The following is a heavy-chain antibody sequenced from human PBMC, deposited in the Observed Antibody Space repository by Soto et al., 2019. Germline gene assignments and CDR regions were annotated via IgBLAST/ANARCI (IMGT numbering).Heavy chain of an antibody. V-gene: IGHV4-4*07. CDR1: GGSIGSYY. CDR2: IFLSGST. CDR3: ASALLDYGDYYFDN. D-gene: IGHD4-17*01. Sequence: QVQLQESGPGLVKPSETLSLTCTVSGGSIGSYYWIWIRRSAGKGLEWIGRIFLSGSTNYNPSLDSRVTMSVDTSKNQFSLKLSSVTAADTAVYYCASALLDYGDYYFDNWGQGTLVTVYS. J-gene: IGHJ4*02.